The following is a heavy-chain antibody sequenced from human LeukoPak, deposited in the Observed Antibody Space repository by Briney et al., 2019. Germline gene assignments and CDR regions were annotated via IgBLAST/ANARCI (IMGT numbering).Heavy chain of an antibody. V-gene: IGHV3-48*03. D-gene: IGHD3-10*01. Sequence: GGSLRLSCAASGFTFSSYEMNWVRQAPGKGLEWVSYISSGSTIYYADSVKGRFTISRDNAKNSLYLQMNSLRAEDTAVYYCARAPRGVYYYYYYMDVWGKGTTVTISS. J-gene: IGHJ6*03. CDR2: ISSGSTI. CDR3: ARAPRGVYYYYYYMDV. CDR1: GFTFSSYE.